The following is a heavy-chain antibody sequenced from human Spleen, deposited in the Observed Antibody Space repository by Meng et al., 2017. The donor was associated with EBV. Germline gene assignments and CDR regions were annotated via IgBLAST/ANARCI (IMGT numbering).Heavy chain of an antibody. CDR1: GDSISSNNAA. CDR2: TYYRSKSYN. Sequence: QLQLQQSGPVLVKSSXXXXXXXAIPGDSISSNNAAWNWIRQPPSRGLEWLGRTYYRSKSYNDYAVSVKSRITVNLDTSKNQFSLHLNSVTPEDTAVYYCAYFGDLPPLWWGQGTLVTVSS. D-gene: IGHD3-16*01. CDR3: AYFGDLPPLW. J-gene: IGHJ4*02. V-gene: IGHV6-1*01.